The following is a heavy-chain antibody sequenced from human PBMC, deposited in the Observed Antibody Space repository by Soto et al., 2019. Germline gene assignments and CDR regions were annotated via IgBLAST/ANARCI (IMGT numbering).Heavy chain of an antibody. Sequence: QITLKESGPTLVKPTQTLTLTCTFSGFSLSTSGVGVGWIRQPPGKALEWLALIYWNDDKRYSPSLKSRLTITKDTSKNQVVLTMTNMDPVDTATYYCAHNGGSDWGGYYFDYWGQGTLVTVSS. V-gene: IGHV2-5*01. J-gene: IGHJ4*02. CDR3: AHNGGSDWGGYYFDY. D-gene: IGHD3-16*01. CDR2: IYWNDDK. CDR1: GFSLSTSGVG.